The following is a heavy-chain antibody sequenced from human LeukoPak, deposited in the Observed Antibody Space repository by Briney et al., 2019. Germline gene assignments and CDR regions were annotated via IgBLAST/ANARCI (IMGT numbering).Heavy chain of an antibody. CDR3: ASAGLYSSSWYCYFDY. D-gene: IGHD6-13*01. Sequence: PGGSLRLSCAASGLIFSSYEMMWVRQAPGKGLEGVSYISSGGTTILYADSVKGRFTISRDNAKSSLYLQMNNLRAEDTAVYYCASAGLYSSSWYCYFDYWGRGTLVTVSS. CDR2: ISSGGTTI. V-gene: IGHV3-48*03. J-gene: IGHJ4*02. CDR1: GLIFSSYE.